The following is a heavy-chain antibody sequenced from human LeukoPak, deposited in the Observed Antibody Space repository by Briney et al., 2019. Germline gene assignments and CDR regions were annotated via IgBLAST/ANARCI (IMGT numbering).Heavy chain of an antibody. CDR1: GGSISSYY. V-gene: IGHV4-59*08. J-gene: IGHJ6*02. D-gene: IGHD6-19*01. CDR3: AGLRWLGSGYYYYGMDV. CDR2: IYYSGST. Sequence: SETLSLTCTVSGGSISSYYWSWIRQPPGEGLEWIGYIYYSGSTNYNPSLKSRVTISVDTSKNQFSLKLSSVTAADTAVYYCAGLRWLGSGYYYYGMDVWGQGTTVTVSS.